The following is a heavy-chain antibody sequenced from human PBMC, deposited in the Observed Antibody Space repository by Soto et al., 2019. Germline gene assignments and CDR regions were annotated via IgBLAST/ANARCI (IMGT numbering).Heavy chain of an antibody. CDR3: EKRLPRPPGYDI. V-gene: IGHV2-5*01. CDR1: GFSLTSGVVG. J-gene: IGHJ6*02. CDR2: IYWNDEQ. Sequence: SGPTLVNPTQTLTLTCTFSGFSLTSGVVGVGWIRQPPGEALEWLALIYWNDEQYYNPSLRNRLTITRDTSKNQVVLTMNNMDTVATATYYCEKRLPRPPGYDIWGQGTTVTLSS. D-gene: IGHD6-13*01.